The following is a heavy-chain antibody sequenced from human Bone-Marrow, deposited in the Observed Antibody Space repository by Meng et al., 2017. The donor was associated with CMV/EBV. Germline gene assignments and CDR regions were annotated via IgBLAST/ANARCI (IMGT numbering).Heavy chain of an antibody. CDR2: IYSGGST. CDR1: GFTVSSNY. D-gene: IGHD1-7*01. CDR3: ARGNYRYYCDY. J-gene: IGHJ4*02. Sequence: GESLKISCAASGFTVSSNYMSWVRQAPGKGLEWVSVIYSGGSTYYADSVKGRFTISRDNSKNTLYLQMNSLRAEDTAVYYCARGNYRYYCDYWGQGTLVNVDS. V-gene: IGHV3-53*01.